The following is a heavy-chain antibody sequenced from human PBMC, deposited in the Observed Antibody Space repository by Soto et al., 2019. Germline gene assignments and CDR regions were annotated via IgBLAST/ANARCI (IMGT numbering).Heavy chain of an antibody. CDR2: IGPSSNSI. Sequence: EVQLVESGGGLVKPGGPLRLSCAASGFSFSIYTMNWVRQAPGKGLEWVSSIGPSSNSIYYADSVKGRFTISRDNAKNSLYLQMNSLRGEDTAVYYCANGGTAAGTIRHWGQGTLVTVSS. V-gene: IGHV3-21*01. CDR1: GFSFSIYT. D-gene: IGHD6-13*01. J-gene: IGHJ4*02. CDR3: ANGGTAAGTIRH.